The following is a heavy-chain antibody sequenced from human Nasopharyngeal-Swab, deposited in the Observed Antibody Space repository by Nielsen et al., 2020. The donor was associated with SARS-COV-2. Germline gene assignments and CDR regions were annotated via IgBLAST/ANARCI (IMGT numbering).Heavy chain of an antibody. Sequence: GVLKISCAASGFTFSSYAMSWVRQAPGKGLEWVSAISGSGGSTYYADSVKGRFTISRDNSKNTLYLQMNSLRAEDTAVYYCAKDQGIAVAGPTRGKYFQHWGQGTLVTVSS. CDR2: ISGSGGST. V-gene: IGHV3-23*01. CDR3: AKDQGIAVAGPTRGKYFQH. J-gene: IGHJ1*01. D-gene: IGHD6-19*01. CDR1: GFTFSSYA.